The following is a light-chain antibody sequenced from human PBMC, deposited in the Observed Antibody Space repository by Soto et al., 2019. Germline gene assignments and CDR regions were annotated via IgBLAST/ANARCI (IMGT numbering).Light chain of an antibody. CDR1: SSNIGSNT. V-gene: IGLV1-44*01. Sequence: QSVLTQPPSASGTAGQRVTISCSGSSSNIGSNTVNWYQQLPGTAPKLLIYSNNQRPSGVPDRFSGSKSGTSASLAISGLQSEDEADYYCAAWDDSMNGVVFGGGTKGTVL. CDR3: AAWDDSMNGVV. J-gene: IGLJ2*01. CDR2: SNN.